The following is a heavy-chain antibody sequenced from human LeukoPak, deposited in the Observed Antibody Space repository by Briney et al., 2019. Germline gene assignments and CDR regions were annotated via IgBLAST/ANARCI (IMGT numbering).Heavy chain of an antibody. CDR3: ARGGSYGDYLTLDY. V-gene: IGHV1-18*04. Sequence: GASVKVSCKTSGYTFSSYAITWLRQTPGQGLEWMGWIRPYNDDTNYAQNFQARVAMTADTSTKTVYMELRSLTSDDTAVYFCARGGSYGDYLTLDYWGQGTLVTVSS. J-gene: IGHJ4*02. CDR1: GYTFSSYA. D-gene: IGHD4-17*01. CDR2: IRPYNDDT.